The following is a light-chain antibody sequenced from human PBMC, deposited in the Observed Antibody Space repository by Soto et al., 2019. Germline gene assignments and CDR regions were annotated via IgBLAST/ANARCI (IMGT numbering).Light chain of an antibody. CDR3: QQSYSNPLT. CDR1: QGIRND. V-gene: IGKV1-39*01. CDR2: AAS. Sequence: DIEITQSPSTLSASVGDSVTITCRASQGIRNDLGWYQQRTGKAPKLLIYAASSLQSGVPSRFSGSGSGTDSTLAISSLQPEDFSTYYCQQSYSNPLTFGGGTKVDIK. J-gene: IGKJ4*01.